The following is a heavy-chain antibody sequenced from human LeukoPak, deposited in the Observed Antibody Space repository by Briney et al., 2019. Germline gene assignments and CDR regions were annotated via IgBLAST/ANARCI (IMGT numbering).Heavy chain of an antibody. V-gene: IGHV3-23*01. Sequence: GPLRLSCAASGFTFSSYAMSWVRQAPGKGLEWVSAISGSGGSTYYADSVKGRFTISRDNSKNTLYLQMNSLRAEDTAVYYCAKDSFITMIVSYFDYWGQGTLVTVSS. CDR3: AKDSFITMIVSYFDY. D-gene: IGHD3-22*01. CDR2: ISGSGGST. J-gene: IGHJ4*02. CDR1: GFTFSSYA.